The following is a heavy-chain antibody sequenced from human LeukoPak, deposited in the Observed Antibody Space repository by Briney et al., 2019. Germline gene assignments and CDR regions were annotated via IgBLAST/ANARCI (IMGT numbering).Heavy chain of an antibody. CDR2: IYYSGST. V-gene: IGHV4-59*01. CDR1: GGSISNYY. J-gene: IGHJ2*01. Sequence: SETLSLTCTVSGGSISNYYWSWIRQPPGKGLEWIGYIYYSGSTNYNPSLKSRVTISVDTSKNQFSLKLSSVTAADTAVYYCAQANPRWYFDLWGRGTLVTVSS. D-gene: IGHD1-14*01. CDR3: AQANPRWYFDL.